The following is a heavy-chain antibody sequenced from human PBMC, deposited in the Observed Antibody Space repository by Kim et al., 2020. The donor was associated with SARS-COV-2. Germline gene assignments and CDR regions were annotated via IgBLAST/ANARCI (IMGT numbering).Heavy chain of an antibody. V-gene: IGHV1-24*01. J-gene: IGHJ5*02. D-gene: IGHD3-3*01. Sequence: IYDKHDKGRGTMTADTSTDTAYMELSSLRSEDTAVYYCATGSPFGVGWFDPWGQGTLVTVSS. CDR3: ATGSPFGVGWFDP.